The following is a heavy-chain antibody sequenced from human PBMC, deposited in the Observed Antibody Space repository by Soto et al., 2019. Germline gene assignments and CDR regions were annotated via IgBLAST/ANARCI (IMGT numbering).Heavy chain of an antibody. D-gene: IGHD2-15*01. Sequence: PGGSLRLSFAASGFTFSSYAMSWVRQAPGKGLEWVSAISGSGGSTYYADSVKGRFTISRDNSKNTLYLQMNSLRAEDTAVYYCEKDLEVVGRNWFDPWGQGTLVTVSS. CDR3: EKDLEVVGRNWFDP. V-gene: IGHV3-23*01. CDR1: GFTFSSYA. CDR2: ISGSGGST. J-gene: IGHJ5*02.